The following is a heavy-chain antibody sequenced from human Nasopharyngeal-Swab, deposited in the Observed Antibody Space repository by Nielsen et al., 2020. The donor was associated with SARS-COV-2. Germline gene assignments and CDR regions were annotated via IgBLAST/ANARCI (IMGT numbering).Heavy chain of an antibody. V-gene: IGHV3-74*01. CDR1: GFTFSSYW. CDR3: AREPQLGEEDWFDP. D-gene: IGHD7-27*01. J-gene: IGHJ5*02. CDR2: INSDGSST. Sequence: GESLKISCAASGFTFSSYWMHWVRQAPGKGLVWVSRINSDGSSTSYADSVKGRFTISRGNAKNTLYLQMNSLRAEDTAVYYCAREPQLGEEDWFDPWGQGTLVTVSS.